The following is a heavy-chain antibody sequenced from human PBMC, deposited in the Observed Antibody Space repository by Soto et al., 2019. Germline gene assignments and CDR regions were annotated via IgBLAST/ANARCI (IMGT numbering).Heavy chain of an antibody. CDR1: GFTFSSYS. CDR2: IRSSSSTR. Sequence: GGSLGLSCAASGFTFSSYSMNWVRQAPGKGLEWVSYIRSSSSTRYYADSVKGRFTISRDNAKNSMYLQMNSLRDEDTAVYYCARSNYYGSGGLYYYYGMDVWGQGTTVTVSS. J-gene: IGHJ6*02. V-gene: IGHV3-48*02. CDR3: ARSNYYGSGGLYYYYGMDV. D-gene: IGHD3-10*01.